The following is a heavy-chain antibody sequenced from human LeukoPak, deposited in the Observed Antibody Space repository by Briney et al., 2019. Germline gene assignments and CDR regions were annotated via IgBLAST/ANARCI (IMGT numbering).Heavy chain of an antibody. J-gene: IGHJ4*02. D-gene: IGHD6-13*01. CDR2: IKQDGSEK. CDR3: ARDVQLLY. Sequence: GGSLRLSXAXXXFTFSSYWMSWVRQAPGKGLEWVANIKQDGSEKYYVDSVKGRFTISRDNAKNSLYLQMNSLRAEDTAVYYCARDVQLLYWGQGTLVTVSS. CDR1: XFTFSSYW. V-gene: IGHV3-7*01.